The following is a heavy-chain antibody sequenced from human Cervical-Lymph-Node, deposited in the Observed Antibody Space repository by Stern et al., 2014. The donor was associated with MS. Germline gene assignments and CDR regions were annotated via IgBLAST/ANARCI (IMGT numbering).Heavy chain of an antibody. J-gene: IGHJ4*02. V-gene: IGHV3-11*06. CDR1: GFTFSDYY. Sequence: QVQLVQSGGGLVKPGGSLRLSCAASGFTFSDYYMSWIRQAPGKGLEWVSYISSSSSYTNYADSVKGRFTISRDNAKNSLYLQMNSLRAEDTAVYYCARADFGVVTPPPIDYWGQGTLVTVSS. CDR3: ARADFGVVTPPPIDY. D-gene: IGHD3-3*01. CDR2: ISSSSSYT.